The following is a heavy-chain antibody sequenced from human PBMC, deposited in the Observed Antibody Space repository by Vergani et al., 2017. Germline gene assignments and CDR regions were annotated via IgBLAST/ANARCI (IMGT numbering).Heavy chain of an antibody. J-gene: IGHJ4*02. CDR3: ARDGRIDAEGTELDY. D-gene: IGHD1-14*01. CDR2: INHSGST. Sequence: QVQLQQWGAGLLKPSETLSLTCAVYGGSFSGYYWSWIRQPPGKGLEWIGEINHSGSTNYNPSLKSRVTISVDTSKNQFSLKLSSVTAADTAVYYCARDGRIDAEGTELDYWGQGTLVTVSS. V-gene: IGHV4-34*01. CDR1: GGSFSGYY.